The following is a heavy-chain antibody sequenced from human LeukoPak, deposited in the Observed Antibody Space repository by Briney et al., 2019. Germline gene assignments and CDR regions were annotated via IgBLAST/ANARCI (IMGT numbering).Heavy chain of an antibody. D-gene: IGHD1-26*01. CDR3: ASDSGSYLGY. Sequence: ASVKVSCKASGGTFSSYALSWVRQAPGQGLEWMGGIIPIFGTANYAQKFQGRVTITADESTSTAYMELSSLRSEDTAVYYCASDSGSYLGYWGQGTLVTVSS. CDR1: GGTFSSYA. J-gene: IGHJ4*02. CDR2: IIPIFGTA. V-gene: IGHV1-69*13.